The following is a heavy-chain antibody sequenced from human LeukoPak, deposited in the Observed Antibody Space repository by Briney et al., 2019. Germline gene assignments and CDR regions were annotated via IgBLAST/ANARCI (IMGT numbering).Heavy chain of an antibody. V-gene: IGHV3-53*01. J-gene: IGHJ3*02. CDR1: GFTVSSNY. Sequence: GGSLRLSCAASGFTVSSNYMSWVRQAPGKGLEWVSVIYSGGSTYYADSVKGRFTISRDNSKNTLYLQMNSLRAEDTAVYYCARIVYSYGHTYFDIWGQGTMVTVSS. D-gene: IGHD5-18*01. CDR2: IYSGGST. CDR3: ARIVYSYGHTYFDI.